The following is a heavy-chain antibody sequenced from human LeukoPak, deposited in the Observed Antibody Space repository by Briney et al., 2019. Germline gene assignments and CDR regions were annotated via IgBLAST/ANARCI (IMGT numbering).Heavy chain of an antibody. Sequence: ETLSLTCTVSGGSISSYYWSWVRQAPGKGLEWVANIKQDGSEKYYVDSVKGRFTISRDNAKNSLYLQMNSLRAEDTAVYYCARLKLLWSNYFDYWGQGTLVTVSS. J-gene: IGHJ4*02. V-gene: IGHV3-7*01. CDR3: ARLKLLWSNYFDY. CDR2: IKQDGSEK. D-gene: IGHD2-2*01. CDR1: GGSISSYY.